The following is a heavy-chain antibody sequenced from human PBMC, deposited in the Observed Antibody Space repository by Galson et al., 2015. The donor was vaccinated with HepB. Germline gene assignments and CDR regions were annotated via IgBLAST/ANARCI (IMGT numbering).Heavy chain of an antibody. Sequence: SLRLSCAASGFMFSSNWMTWVRQAPGKGPEWVANIKYDGGEKYYVDSVKGRFTISRDNAKNSLYLQMDSLRAEDTAVYYCARARGMDVWGQGTTVTVSS. CDR3: ARARGMDV. V-gene: IGHV3-7*03. CDR2: IKYDGGEK. J-gene: IGHJ6*02. CDR1: GFMFSSNW.